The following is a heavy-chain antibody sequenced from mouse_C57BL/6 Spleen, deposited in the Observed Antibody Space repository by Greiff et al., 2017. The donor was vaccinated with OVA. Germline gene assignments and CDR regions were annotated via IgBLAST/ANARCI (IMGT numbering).Heavy chain of an antibody. Sequence: QVQLKESGPGILQPSQTLSLTCSFSGFSLSTFGMGVGWIRQPSGKGLEWLAHIWWDDDKYYNPALKSRLTISKDTSKNQVFLTSANVDTADTATYYCARMGNYYGSSSPWFAYWGQGTLVTVSA. V-gene: IGHV8-8*01. CDR1: GFSLSTFGMG. D-gene: IGHD1-1*01. J-gene: IGHJ3*01. CDR2: IWWDDDK. CDR3: ARMGNYYGSSSPWFAY.